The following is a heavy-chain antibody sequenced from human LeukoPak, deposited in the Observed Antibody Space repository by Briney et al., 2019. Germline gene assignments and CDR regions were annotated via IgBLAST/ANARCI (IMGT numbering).Heavy chain of an antibody. D-gene: IGHD3-3*01. CDR3: ATTYYDFWSGSTPYYYYGMDV. J-gene: IGHJ6*02. CDR2: IKQDGSEK. CDR1: GFTFSSYW. V-gene: IGHV3-7*01. Sequence: HPGGSLRLSCAASGFTFSSYWMSWVRQAPGKGLEWVANIKQDGSEKYYVDSVKGRFTFSRDNAKNSLYLQMNSLRAEDTAVYYCATTYYDFWSGSTPYYYYGMDVWGQGTTVTVSS.